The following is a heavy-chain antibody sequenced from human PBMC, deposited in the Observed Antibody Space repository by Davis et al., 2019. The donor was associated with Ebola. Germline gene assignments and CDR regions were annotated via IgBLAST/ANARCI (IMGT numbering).Heavy chain of an antibody. Sequence: MPSQTLSPTCTVSGGSTSSYYWSCIRQPAGKGLEWIGRIYTSGSTNYNPPLKSRVTMSVDRSKNQFSLRLGSVTAADTAVYYCAGDISLGTVAGTWAGYYFDYWGQGTLVTVSS. D-gene: IGHD6-19*01. CDR2: IYTSGST. CDR1: GGSTSSYY. J-gene: IGHJ4*02. CDR3: AGDISLGTVAGTWAGYYFDY. V-gene: IGHV4-4*07.